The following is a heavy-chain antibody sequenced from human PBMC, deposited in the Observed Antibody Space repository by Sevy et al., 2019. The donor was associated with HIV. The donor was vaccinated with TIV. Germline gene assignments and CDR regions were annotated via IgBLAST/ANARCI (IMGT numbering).Heavy chain of an antibody. J-gene: IGHJ6*02. CDR1: GFKFHDFA. D-gene: IGHD2-21*01. Sequence: GGSLRLSCPASGFKFHDFAMHWVRQAPGKGLEWVSGISWSSGNIEYEDSVKGRFTISRDNAKNSLYLQMNSLRTENTALYYCAKDIGCGWGQGCYYSGRDLWGQGTTVTVSS. V-gene: IGHV3-9*01. CDR2: ISWSSGNI. CDR3: AKDIGCGWGQGCYYSGRDL.